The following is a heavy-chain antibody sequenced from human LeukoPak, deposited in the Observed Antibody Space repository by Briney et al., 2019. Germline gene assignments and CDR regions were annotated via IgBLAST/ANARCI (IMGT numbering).Heavy chain of an antibody. CDR1: GGSVSSGSYY. Sequence: SETLSLTCTVSGGSVSSGSYYWSWIRQPPGKGLEWIGYIYYSGSTNYNPSLKSRVTISVDTSKNQFSLKLSSVTAADTAVYYCAGNILTGYYPFDYWGQGTLVTVSS. J-gene: IGHJ4*02. CDR2: IYYSGST. V-gene: IGHV4-61*01. CDR3: AGNILTGYYPFDY. D-gene: IGHD3-9*01.